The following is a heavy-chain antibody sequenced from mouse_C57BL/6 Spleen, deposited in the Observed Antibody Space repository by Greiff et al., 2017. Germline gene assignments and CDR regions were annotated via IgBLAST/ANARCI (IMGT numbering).Heavy chain of an antibody. CDR1: GYTFTNYW. CDR2: IYPGGGYT. V-gene: IGHV1-63*01. J-gene: IGHJ2*01. CDR3: ACLNYYGSSYFDY. Sequence: QVHVKQSGAELVRPGTSVKMSCKASGYTFTNYWIGWAKQRPGHGLEWIGDIYPGGGYTNYNEKFKGKATLTADKSSSTAYMQFSSLTSEDSAIYYWACLNYYGSSYFDYWGQGTTLTVSS. D-gene: IGHD1-1*01.